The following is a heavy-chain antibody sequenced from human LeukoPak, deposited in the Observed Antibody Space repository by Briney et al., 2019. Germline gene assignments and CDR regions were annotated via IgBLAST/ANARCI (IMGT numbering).Heavy chain of an antibody. J-gene: IGHJ4*02. D-gene: IGHD6-19*01. Sequence: GGSLRLSCAASGFTFSSYWMSWVRQAPGKGLEWVSYISSSGSTIYYADSVKGRFTISRDNAKNSLYLQMNSLRAEDTAVYYCARDRETIAVAGTQELDYWGQGTLVTVSS. V-gene: IGHV3-48*04. CDR2: ISSSGSTI. CDR1: GFTFSSYW. CDR3: ARDRETIAVAGTQELDY.